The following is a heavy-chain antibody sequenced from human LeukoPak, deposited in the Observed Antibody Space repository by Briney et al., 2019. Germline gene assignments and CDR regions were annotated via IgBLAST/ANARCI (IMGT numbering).Heavy chain of an antibody. CDR3: ARDRELRHGSGHDY. D-gene: IGHD3-10*01. CDR1: GFTFSSYS. V-gene: IGHV3-21*01. CDR2: ITSSSSYI. Sequence: GGSLRLSCAASGFTFSSYSMNWVRQAPGKGLEWVSSITSSSSYIYYADSVKGRFTISRDNAKNSLYLQMNSLRVEDTAVYYCARDRELRHGSGHDYWGQGTLVTVSS. J-gene: IGHJ4*02.